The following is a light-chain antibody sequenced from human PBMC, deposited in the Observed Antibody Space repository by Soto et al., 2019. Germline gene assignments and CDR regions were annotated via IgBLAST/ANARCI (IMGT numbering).Light chain of an antibody. CDR3: QQYNNWPGT. CDR1: QSVSSN. CDR2: GAS. V-gene: IGKV3-15*01. J-gene: IGKJ3*01. Sequence: EIVMTQSPATLSVSPGERATLSCRASQSVSSNLAWYQQKPGQAPRLLIYGASTRATGIPARFSGSGSGTEFTLTISRLKSEYFAVYYCQQYNNWPGTFGTGTKVDIK.